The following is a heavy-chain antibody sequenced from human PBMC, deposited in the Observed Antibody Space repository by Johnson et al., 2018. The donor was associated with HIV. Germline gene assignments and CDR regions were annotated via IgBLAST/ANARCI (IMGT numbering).Heavy chain of an antibody. Sequence: QVQLVESGGGVVQPGRSLRLSCAASGFTFSTYGMHWVRQAPGKGLEWVAVMWYDGSNKYYADSVKGRFTISRYNSKNTLYLQMNSVRAEDTAVYYCAKEARRYYDILTSGAFDIWGQGTMVTVSS. CDR3: AKEARRYYDILTSGAFDI. CDR2: MWYDGSNK. CDR1: GFTFSTYG. D-gene: IGHD3-9*01. J-gene: IGHJ3*02. V-gene: IGHV3-33*06.